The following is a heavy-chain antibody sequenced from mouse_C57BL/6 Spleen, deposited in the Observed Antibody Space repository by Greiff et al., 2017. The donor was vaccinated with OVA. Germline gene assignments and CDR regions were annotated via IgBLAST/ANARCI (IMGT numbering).Heavy chain of an antibody. CDR3: ARHSNYGDAMDD. CDR2: ISGGGGNT. D-gene: IGHD2-5*01. V-gene: IGHV5-9*01. Sequence: EVKVVESGGGLVKPGGSLKLSCAASGFTFSSYTMSWVRQTPEKRLEWVATISGGGGNTYYPDSVKGRFTISRDNAKNTLYLQMSSLRSEDTALYYCARHSNYGDAMDDWGQGTSVTVSS. J-gene: IGHJ4*01. CDR1: GFTFSSYT.